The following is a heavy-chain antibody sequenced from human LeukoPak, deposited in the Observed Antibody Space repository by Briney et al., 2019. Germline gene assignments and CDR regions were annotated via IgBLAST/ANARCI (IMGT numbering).Heavy chain of an antibody. CDR2: ISWDGGST. J-gene: IGHJ4*02. Sequence: GGSLRLSCAASGFTFDDYTMHWVRQAPGKGLEWVSLISWDGGSTYYPGSVKGRFTISRENAKNSLYLQMNSLRAGDTAVYYCARGEKQWLAPLSPTIDYWGQGTLVTVSS. CDR1: GFTFDDYT. CDR3: ARGEKQWLAPLSPTIDY. D-gene: IGHD6-19*01. V-gene: IGHV3-43*01.